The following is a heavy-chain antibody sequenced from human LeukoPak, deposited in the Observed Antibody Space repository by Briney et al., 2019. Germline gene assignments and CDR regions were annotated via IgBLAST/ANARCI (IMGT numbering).Heavy chain of an antibody. CDR1: GYSIRSGYY. D-gene: IGHD3-10*01. J-gene: IGHJ4*02. CDR2: IYHSGST. Sequence: PSETLSLTCTASGYSIRSGYYWGWIRQPPGKGLEWIGSIYHSGSTYYNPSLKSRVTISVDTSKNQFSLKLSSVTAADTAVYYCASTSLRITMVRGVIGNWGQGTLVTVSS. CDR3: ASTSLRITMVRGVIGN. V-gene: IGHV4-38-2*02.